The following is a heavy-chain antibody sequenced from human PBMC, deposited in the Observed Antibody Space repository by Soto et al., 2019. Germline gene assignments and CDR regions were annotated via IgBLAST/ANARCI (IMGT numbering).Heavy chain of an antibody. CDR2: ISGSGGST. V-gene: IGHV3-23*01. Sequence: EVQLLESGGGLVQPGGSLRLSCAASGFTFSSYAMSWVRQAPGKGLEWVSAISGSGGSTYYADSVKGRFTISRDNSKNTLELQMNSLRAEDTAVYYCAKRGSGSGARPAYWGQGTLVTVSS. D-gene: IGHD1-26*01. CDR1: GFTFSSYA. J-gene: IGHJ4*02. CDR3: AKRGSGSGARPAY.